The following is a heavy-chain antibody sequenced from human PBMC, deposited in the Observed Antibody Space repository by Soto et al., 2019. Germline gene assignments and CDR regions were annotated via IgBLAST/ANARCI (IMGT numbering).Heavy chain of an antibody. Sequence: ASMKVSCNASGFRFSDYGFNWLRQAPGQGLEWMGCTSAFNGNTETAHGLQDRVAMTTDSSTTKAHMDLTNLTTDDTAIYYCARSYYLADAFYXWGQVTMFTVS. CDR3: ARSYYLADAFYX. J-gene: IGHJ3*01. CDR1: GFRFSDYG. D-gene: IGHD3-16*01. V-gene: IGHV1-18*01. CDR2: TSAFNGNT.